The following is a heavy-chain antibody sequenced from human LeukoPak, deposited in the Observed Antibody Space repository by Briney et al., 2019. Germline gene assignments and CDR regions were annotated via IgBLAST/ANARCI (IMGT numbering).Heavy chain of an antibody. V-gene: IGHV1-2*02. Sequence: ASVKVSCKASGYTFTGYYMHWVRQAPGQGLEWMGWINPNSGGTNYAQKFQGRVTMTRDTSISTAYMELSRLRSDDTAVYYCARVIHSSSWPFDYWGQGTLVTVSS. D-gene: IGHD6-13*01. CDR2: INPNSGGT. J-gene: IGHJ4*02. CDR3: ARVIHSSSWPFDY. CDR1: GYTFTGYY.